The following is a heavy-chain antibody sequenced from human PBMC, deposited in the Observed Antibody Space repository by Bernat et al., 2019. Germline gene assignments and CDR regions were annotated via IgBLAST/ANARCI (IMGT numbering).Heavy chain of an antibody. CDR3: AKGLGGNGNFYYYMDV. CDR1: GLTFSNYG. CDR2: IWYDGSNK. D-gene: IGHD3-16*01. Sequence: QVQLVESGGGVVQPGRSLRLSCVASGLTFSNYGMHWVRQAPGKGLEWVALIWYDGSNKYYADSVKGRCTISRDNSKNTVYLQMNTLRAEDTAVYYCAKGLGGNGNFYYYMDVWGKGTTVTVSS. J-gene: IGHJ6*03. V-gene: IGHV3-33*06.